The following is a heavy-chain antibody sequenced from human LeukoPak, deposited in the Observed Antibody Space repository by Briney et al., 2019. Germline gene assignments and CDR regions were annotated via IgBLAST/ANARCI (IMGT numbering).Heavy chain of an antibody. CDR2: INPNSGGT. Sequence: ASVKVSCKASGYTFTSYAMNWVRQAPGQGLEWMGRINPNSGGTNYAQKFQGRVTMTRDTSISTAYMELSRLRSDDTAVYYCARDSTGELDYWGQGTLVTVSS. J-gene: IGHJ4*02. V-gene: IGHV1-2*06. D-gene: IGHD1-26*01. CDR1: GYTFTSYA. CDR3: ARDSTGELDY.